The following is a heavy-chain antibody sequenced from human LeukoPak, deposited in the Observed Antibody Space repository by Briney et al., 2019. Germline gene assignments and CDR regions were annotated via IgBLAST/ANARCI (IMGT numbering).Heavy chain of an antibody. J-gene: IGHJ3*02. Sequence: ASVEVSCKASGGTFSRYAISWVRQAPGPWVELMGGIIPIFGTANYAQKFQGRVTITADESTSTAYMELSSLRSEDTAVYYCASARGYCSSTSCSYDAFDIWGQGTMVTVSS. V-gene: IGHV1-69*13. CDR3: ASARGYCSSTSCSYDAFDI. CDR2: IIPIFGTA. D-gene: IGHD2-2*01. CDR1: GGTFSRYA.